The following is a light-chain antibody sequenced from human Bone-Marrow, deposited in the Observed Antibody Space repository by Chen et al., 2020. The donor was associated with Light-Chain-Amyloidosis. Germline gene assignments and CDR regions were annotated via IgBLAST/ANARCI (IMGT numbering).Light chain of an antibody. CDR2: ADS. J-gene: IGLJ3*02. V-gene: IGLV3-21*02. CDR1: NIGSTS. Sequence: SYVLTHPSSVSVAPGQTATIACGGNNIGSTSVHWYQQTPGQAPLLVVYADSDLPSGLPERLSGSNSGNTATLTMSRVEAGDEADYYWQVWDRSSDRPVFGGGTKLTVL. CDR3: QVWDRSSDRPV.